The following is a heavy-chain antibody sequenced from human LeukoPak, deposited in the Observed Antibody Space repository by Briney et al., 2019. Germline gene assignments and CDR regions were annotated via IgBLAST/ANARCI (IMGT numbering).Heavy chain of an antibody. CDR2: TYYRSKWYN. D-gene: IGHD5-12*01. CDR3: AREGGYGRLGEH. J-gene: IGHJ4*02. V-gene: IGHV6-1*01. Sequence: SQTLSLTCGISGDSVSSNSAAWNWLRQSPSRGLEWLGRTYYRSKWYNDYEASVKGRISINPDTSKNQFSLQLNSVTPEDTAVYYCAREGGYGRLGEHWGQGTLVTVSS. CDR1: GDSVSSNSAA.